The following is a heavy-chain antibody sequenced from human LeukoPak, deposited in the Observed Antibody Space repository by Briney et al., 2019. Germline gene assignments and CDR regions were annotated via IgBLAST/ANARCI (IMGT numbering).Heavy chain of an antibody. V-gene: IGHV3-23*01. CDR3: AKGSASSRPYYFDY. CDR1: GFTFSSYA. J-gene: IGHJ4*02. Sequence: PGESLRLSCGASGFTFSSYAMTWVRQAPGKGLEWVSGITGGGSDTYHADSVKGRFTRSRDNSKNTLYLQMNSLRAEDTALYYCAKGSASSRPYYFDYWGQGILVTVSS. CDR2: ITGGGSDT. D-gene: IGHD6-13*01.